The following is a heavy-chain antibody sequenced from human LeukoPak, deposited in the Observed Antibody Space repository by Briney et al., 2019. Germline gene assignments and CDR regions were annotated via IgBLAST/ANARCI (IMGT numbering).Heavy chain of an antibody. Sequence: GGSLRLSCAASGFTFSSYAMSWVRQAPGKGLEWVSAISGSGGSTYYADSVKGRFTISRDNSKSTLYLQMNSLRAEDTAVYYCAKVYSSINYFDYWGQGTLVTVSS. CDR2: ISGSGGST. V-gene: IGHV3-23*01. CDR3: AKVYSSINYFDY. CDR1: GFTFSSYA. D-gene: IGHD6-13*01. J-gene: IGHJ4*02.